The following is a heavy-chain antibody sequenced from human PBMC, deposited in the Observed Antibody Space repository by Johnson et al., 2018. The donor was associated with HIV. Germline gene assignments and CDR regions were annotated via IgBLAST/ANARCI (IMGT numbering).Heavy chain of an antibody. CDR3: SSRSATL. CDR1: GFTFSNYA. CDR2: ISVDGGTT. Sequence: VQLMESGGGVVQPGGSLRLSCVASGFTFSNYAMHWVRQAPGKGLEYVSAISVDGGTTYYANSVKGRFTISRDNSKNTLYLQMGSLRPDDMALYYCSSRSATLWGQGTMVTVSS. D-gene: IGHD1-1*01. J-gene: IGHJ3*01. V-gene: IGHV3-64*01.